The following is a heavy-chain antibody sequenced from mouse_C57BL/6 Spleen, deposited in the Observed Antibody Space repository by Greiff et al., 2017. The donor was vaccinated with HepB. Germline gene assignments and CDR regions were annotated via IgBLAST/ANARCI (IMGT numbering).Heavy chain of an antibody. D-gene: IGHD1-1*01. Sequence: VQLQQSGAELVKPGASVKLSCKASGYTFTSYWMHWVKQRPGRGLEWIGRIEPNSGGTKYNEKFKSKATLTVDKPSSTAYMQLSSLTSEDSAVYYCARSDYYGSSLYYFDYWGQGTTLTVSS. V-gene: IGHV1-72*01. CDR3: ARSDYYGSSLYYFDY. J-gene: IGHJ2*01. CDR1: GYTFTSYW. CDR2: IEPNSGGT.